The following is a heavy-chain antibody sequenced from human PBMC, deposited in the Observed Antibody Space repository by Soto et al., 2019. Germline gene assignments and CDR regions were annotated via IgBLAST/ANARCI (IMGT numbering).Heavy chain of an antibody. CDR2: IIPIFGTA. J-gene: IGHJ6*02. V-gene: IGHV1-69*06. CDR1: GGTFSSYA. D-gene: IGHD6-6*01. Sequence: SVKVSCKAPGGTFSSYAISWVRQAPGQGLEWMGGIIPIFGTANYAQKFQGRVTITADISTSTAYMELSSLRSEDTAVYYCARDTSNSSSSRYYYYGMDVWGQGTTVTVSS. CDR3: ARDTSNSSSSRYYYYGMDV.